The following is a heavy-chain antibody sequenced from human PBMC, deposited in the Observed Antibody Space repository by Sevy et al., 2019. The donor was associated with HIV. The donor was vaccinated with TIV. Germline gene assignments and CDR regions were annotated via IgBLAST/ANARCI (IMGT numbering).Heavy chain of an antibody. CDR2: ISSSSSYT. V-gene: IGHV3-11*06. CDR1: GFTFSDYY. D-gene: IGHD3-3*01. Sequence: GGSLRLSCAASGFTFSDYYMSWIRQAPGKGLEWVSYISSSSSYTNYADSVKGRFTISRDNVKNSLYLQMNSLRAEDTAVYYCARGELGDFWVYVWGQGTTVTVSS. J-gene: IGHJ6*02. CDR3: ARGELGDFWVYV.